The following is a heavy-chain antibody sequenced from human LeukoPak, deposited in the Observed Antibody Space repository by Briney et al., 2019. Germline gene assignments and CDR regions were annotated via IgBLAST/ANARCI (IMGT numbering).Heavy chain of an antibody. Sequence: GASVKVSCKASGYTFTSYGISWVRQAPGQGLEWMGWISAYNGNINYAQKFQGRVTMTRNTSISTAYMELSSLRSEDTAVYYCARVHSLYYDFWSGYSATDYWGQGTLVTVSS. CDR1: GYTFTSYG. CDR3: ARVHSLYYDFWSGYSATDY. CDR2: ISAYNGNI. V-gene: IGHV1-18*01. J-gene: IGHJ4*02. D-gene: IGHD3-3*01.